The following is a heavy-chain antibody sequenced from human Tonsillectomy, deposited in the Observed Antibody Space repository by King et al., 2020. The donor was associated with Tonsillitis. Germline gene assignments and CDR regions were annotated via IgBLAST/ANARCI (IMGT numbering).Heavy chain of an antibody. CDR3: ARLEARGSLYWYFDL. CDR2: IYPGDSDT. CDR1: GYSFTSYW. D-gene: IGHD6-6*01. Sequence: VQLVESGAEVKKPGESLKISCTGSGYSFTSYWIGWVRQMPGKGLEWMGIIYPGDSDTRYSPSFQGQVTISADKSISTAYLQWSSLKASDTAMYYCARLEARGSLYWYFDLWGRGTLVTVSS. V-gene: IGHV5-51*01. J-gene: IGHJ2*01.